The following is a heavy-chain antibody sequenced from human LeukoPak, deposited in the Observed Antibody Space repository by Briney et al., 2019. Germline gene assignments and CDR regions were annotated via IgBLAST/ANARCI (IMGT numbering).Heavy chain of an antibody. CDR1: GYTFTGYY. V-gene: IGHV1-2*02. D-gene: IGHD6-19*01. CDR3: ARGRSSGWSFDY. CDR2: INPNSGGT. J-gene: IGHJ4*02. Sequence: GGSLRLSCAASGYTFTGYYMHWVRQAPGQGLEWMGWINPNSGGTNYAQKFQGRVTMTRDTSISTAYMELSRLRSDDTAVYYCARGRSSGWSFDYWGQGTLVTVSS.